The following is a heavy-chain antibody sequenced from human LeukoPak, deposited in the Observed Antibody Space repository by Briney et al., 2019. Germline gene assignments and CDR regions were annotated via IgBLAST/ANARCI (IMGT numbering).Heavy chain of an antibody. J-gene: IGHJ4*02. D-gene: IGHD3-22*01. CDR2: ISSSSSYI. CDR3: ARDDYYETSGYYFSLY. V-gene: IGHV3-21*01. Sequence: PGGSLRLSCAASGFTFSSYSMNWVRQAPGKGLEWVSSISSSSSYIYYADSVKGRFTISRDNAKNSLYLQMNSLRAEDTAVYYCARDDYYETSGYYFSLYWGQGALVTVSS. CDR1: GFTFSSYS.